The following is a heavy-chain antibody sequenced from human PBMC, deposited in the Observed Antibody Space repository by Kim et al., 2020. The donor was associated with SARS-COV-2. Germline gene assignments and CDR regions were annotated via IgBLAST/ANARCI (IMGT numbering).Heavy chain of an antibody. CDR2: ISYDGSNK. V-gene: IGHV3-30*18. Sequence: GGSLRLSCAASGFTFSRCGMHWVRQAPGKGLKWVAAISYDGSNKNYADSVKGRFTISRDNSKNTLYLQMNSLRAEDTAVYYCANERRGSNRCTFYYWCQG. D-gene: IGHD3-16*02. CDR3: ANERRGSNRCTFYY. J-gene: IGHJ4*02. CDR1: GFTFSRCG.